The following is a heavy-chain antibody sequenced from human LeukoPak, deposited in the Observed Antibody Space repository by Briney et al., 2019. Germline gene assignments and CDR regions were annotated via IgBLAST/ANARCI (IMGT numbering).Heavy chain of an antibody. D-gene: IGHD2-21*02. CDR1: RFTFNSYA. CDR2: IGGSNGIT. Sequence: HPGGSLRLSCAASRFTFNSYAMSWVRQAPGKGLEWVSVIGGSNGITFYVGSVKGRFTISRDNSKDTLYLQMNSLRAEDTAVYYCARHGEPYCGGDCYSGFDYWGQGTLVTVSS. J-gene: IGHJ4*02. CDR3: ARHGEPYCGGDCYSGFDY. V-gene: IGHV3-23*01.